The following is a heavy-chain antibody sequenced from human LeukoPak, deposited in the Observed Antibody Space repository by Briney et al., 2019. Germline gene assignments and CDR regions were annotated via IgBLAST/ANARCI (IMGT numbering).Heavy chain of an antibody. CDR3: AREDSGSYYNYYYFYMDV. CDR1: GGSISSGSYY. CDR2: IYTSGST. J-gene: IGHJ6*03. V-gene: IGHV4-61*02. Sequence: SQTLSLTCTVSGGSISSGSYYWSWIRQPAGKGLEWIGRIYTSGSTNYNPSLKSRVTISVDTSKTQFSLRLSSVTAADTAVYYCAREDSGSYYNYYYFYMDVWGKGTTVTISS. D-gene: IGHD3-10*01.